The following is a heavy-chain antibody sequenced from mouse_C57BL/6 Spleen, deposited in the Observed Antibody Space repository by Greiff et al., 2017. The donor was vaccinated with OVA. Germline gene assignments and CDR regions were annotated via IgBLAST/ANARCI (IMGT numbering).Heavy chain of an antibody. J-gene: IGHJ3*01. CDR2: INPSTGGT. CDR3: ASIYYGYDEAY. CDR1: GYSFTGYY. Sequence: VQLVESGPELVKPGASVKISCKASGYSFTGYYMNWVKQSPEKSLEWIGEINPSTGGTTYNQKFKAKATLTVDKSSSTAYMQLKSLSSEDSAVDYCASIYYGYDEAYWGQGTLVTVSA. D-gene: IGHD2-2*01. V-gene: IGHV1-42*01.